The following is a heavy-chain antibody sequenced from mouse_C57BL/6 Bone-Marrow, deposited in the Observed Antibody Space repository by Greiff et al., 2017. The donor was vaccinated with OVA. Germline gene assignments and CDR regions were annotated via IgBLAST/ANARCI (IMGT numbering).Heavy chain of an antibody. CDR1: GYTFTSYW. J-gene: IGHJ4*01. D-gene: IGHD4-1*01. CDR2: IDPSDSYT. V-gene: IGHV1-69*01. CDR3: AREGAGTGMDY. Sequence: VQLQQPGAELVMPGASVKLSCKASGYTFTSYWMHWVKQRPGQGLEWIGEIDPSDSYTNYNQKFKGKSTLTVDKSSSTAYMQLSSLTSEDSAVYYCAREGAGTGMDYWGQGTSVTVSS.